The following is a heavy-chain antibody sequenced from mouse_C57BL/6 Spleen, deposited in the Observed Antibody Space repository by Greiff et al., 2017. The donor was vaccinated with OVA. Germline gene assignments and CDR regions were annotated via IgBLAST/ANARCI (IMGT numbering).Heavy chain of an antibody. V-gene: IGHV5-4*01. J-gene: IGHJ2*01. CDR3: AREAKYYGTFYFDY. CDR2: ISDGGSYT. D-gene: IGHD1-1*01. Sequence: EVNVVESGGGLVKPGGSLKLSCAASGFTFSSYAMSWVRQTPEKRLEWVATISDGGSYTYYPDNVKGRFTISRDNAKNNLYLQMSHLKSEDTAMYYCAREAKYYGTFYFDYWGQGTTLTVSS. CDR1: GFTFSSYA.